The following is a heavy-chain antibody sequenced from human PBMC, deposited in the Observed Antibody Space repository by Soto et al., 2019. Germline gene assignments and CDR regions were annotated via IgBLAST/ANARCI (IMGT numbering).Heavy chain of an antibody. V-gene: IGHV3-21*01. CDR2: ISSSSSYI. Sequence: LRLSCAASGFTFSTYSMNWVRQAPGKGLEWVSSISSSSSYIYYADSVKGRFTISRENAKNSMYLQMNSLRAEDTAVYYCARDLRWGDYYDSWGQGTLVTVSS. D-gene: IGHD5-12*01. CDR1: GFTFSTYS. CDR3: ARDLRWGDYYDS. J-gene: IGHJ4*02.